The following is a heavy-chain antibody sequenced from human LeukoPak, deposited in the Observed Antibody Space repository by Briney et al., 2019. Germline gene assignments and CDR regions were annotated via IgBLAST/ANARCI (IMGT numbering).Heavy chain of an antibody. D-gene: IGHD5-24*01. V-gene: IGHV3-66*01. J-gene: IGHJ2*01. Sequence: GGSLRLSCAASTFTAGSNYMCWDRQAPGKGLEWVSVVYSGGSTYYADSVKGRFTISRDYSKNTLYLQMNNLRAEDTTVYYCASPSAEMTAIDGWYFDVWGRGTLVTVSS. CDR1: TFTAGSNY. CDR3: ASPSAEMTAIDGWYFDV. CDR2: VYSGGST.